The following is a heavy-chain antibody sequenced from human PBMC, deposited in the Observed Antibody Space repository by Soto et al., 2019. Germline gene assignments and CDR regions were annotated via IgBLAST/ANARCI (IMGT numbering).Heavy chain of an antibody. J-gene: IGHJ6*02. CDR2: ISGDNGNT. D-gene: IGHD3-10*01. CDR1: GYTFTNYG. V-gene: IGHV1-18*01. CDR3: AIEVHAPYYYSSMHV. Sequence: QVQVVQSGDEVKKPGASVKVSCKASGYTFTNYGFSWVRQAPGQGLEWMGRISGDNGNTKYADKFQGRVTMTTATPPSTAHTQLSSLRSDDTAVYYCAIEVHAPYYYSSMHVFAQVPAVTVSS.